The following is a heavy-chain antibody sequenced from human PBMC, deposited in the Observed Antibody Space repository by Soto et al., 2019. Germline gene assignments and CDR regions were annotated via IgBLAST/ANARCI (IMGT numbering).Heavy chain of an antibody. CDR1: GFTFSSYW. V-gene: IGHV3-7*05. J-gene: IGHJ4*02. CDR2: IKQDGSEK. CDR3: ARDGRFLEWLFSY. Sequence: EVQLVESGGGLVQPGGSLRLSCAASGFTFSSYWMSWVRQAPGKGLEWVANIKQDGSEKYYVDSVKGRFTISRDNAKNSLYLQMNSLRAEDTAAYYCARDGRFLEWLFSYWGQGTLVTVSS. D-gene: IGHD3-3*01.